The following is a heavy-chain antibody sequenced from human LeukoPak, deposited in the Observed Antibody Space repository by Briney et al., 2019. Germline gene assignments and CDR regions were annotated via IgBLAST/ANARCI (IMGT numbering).Heavy chain of an antibody. Sequence: GSLILSCTASGFPFIEYSMNGVRRAPGKGLEGVSSISDNGDSTYYADSVKGRFTISRDNSRDTLYVQMHSLRAEDAAVYYCAKSHSEAQRGYFDYWGQGTLVTVSS. CDR1: GFPFIEYS. CDR2: ISDNGDST. CDR3: AKSHSEAQRGYFDY. J-gene: IGHJ4*02. V-gene: IGHV3-23*01. D-gene: IGHD5-24*01.